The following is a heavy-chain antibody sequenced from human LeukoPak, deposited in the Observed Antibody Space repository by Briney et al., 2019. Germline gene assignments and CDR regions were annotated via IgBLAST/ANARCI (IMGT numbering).Heavy chain of an antibody. CDR1: GFTFDDYA. D-gene: IGHD1-26*01. V-gene: IGHV3-9*01. Sequence: GGSLRLSCAASGFTFDDYAMHWVRQAPGKGLEWVSGISWNSGSIGYADSVKGRFTISRDNAKNSLYLQMNSLRAEDTAVYYCAKNPLYSGSYYGLPEYWGQGTLVTVSS. J-gene: IGHJ4*02. CDR2: ISWNSGSI. CDR3: AKNPLYSGSYYGLPEY.